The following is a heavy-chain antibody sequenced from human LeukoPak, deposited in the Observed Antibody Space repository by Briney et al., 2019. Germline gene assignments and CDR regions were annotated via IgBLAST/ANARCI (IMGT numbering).Heavy chain of an antibody. D-gene: IGHD1-26*01. CDR3: ARRAYSGSYYFDY. J-gene: IGHJ4*02. CDR2: IYNSGTI. CDR1: GGSISSYY. V-gene: IGHV4-59*08. Sequence: PSETLSLTCTVSGGSISSYYWSWIRQPPGKGLEWIGYIYNSGTINYNPSLKSRVTISVDTSKNQFSLKLSSVTAADTAVYYCARRAYSGSYYFDYWGQGTLVTVSS.